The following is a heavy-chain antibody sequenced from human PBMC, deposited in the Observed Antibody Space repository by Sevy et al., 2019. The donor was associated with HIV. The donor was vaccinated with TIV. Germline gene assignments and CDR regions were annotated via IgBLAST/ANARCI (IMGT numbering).Heavy chain of an antibody. CDR1: GGSFSGYY. V-gene: IGHV4-34*01. Sequence: SETLSLTCAVYGGSFSGYYWSWIRQPPGKGLEWIGEINLSGSTNYNSSLKSRVTISVDTSKNQFSLKLSSVTAADTAVYYCARRNGYYYDFDYWGQGTLVTVSS. CDR2: INLSGST. CDR3: ARRNGYYYDFDY. J-gene: IGHJ4*02. D-gene: IGHD3-22*01.